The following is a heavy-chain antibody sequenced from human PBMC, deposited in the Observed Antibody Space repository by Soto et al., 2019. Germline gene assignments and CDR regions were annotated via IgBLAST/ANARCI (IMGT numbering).Heavy chain of an antibody. CDR3: AKDSAAQRWVRRAMWEYDFDY. V-gene: IGHV3-23*01. J-gene: IGHJ4*02. CDR2: ISGSGGST. D-gene: IGHD1-26*01. CDR1: GFTFSSYA. Sequence: EVQLLESGGGLVQPGGSLRLSCAASGFTFSSYAMSWVRQAPGKGLEWVSAISGSGGSTYYGDSVEGRFTISGDNYNDTLYLQMNSLRAVDTAVYYCAKDSAAQRWVRRAMWEYDFDYWGQGTLVTVSS.